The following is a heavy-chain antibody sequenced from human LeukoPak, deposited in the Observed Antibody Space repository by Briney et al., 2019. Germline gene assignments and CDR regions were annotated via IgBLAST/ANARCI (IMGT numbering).Heavy chain of an antibody. Sequence: GGSLRLSCAASGFTFSSYSMNWVRQAPGKGLEWVSSISSSSSYIYYADSVRGRFTISRDTFKNTVNLQMNSLRAEDTAVYYCAKIGCSGGSCPTYQARTPFDYWGQGTLVTVSS. CDR1: GFTFSSYS. D-gene: IGHD2-15*01. CDR3: AKIGCSGGSCPTYQARTPFDY. V-gene: IGHV3-21*01. CDR2: ISSSSSYI. J-gene: IGHJ4*02.